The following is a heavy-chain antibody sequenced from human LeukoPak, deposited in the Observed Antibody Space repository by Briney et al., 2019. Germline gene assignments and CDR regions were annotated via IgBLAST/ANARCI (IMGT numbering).Heavy chain of an antibody. CDR1: GFTLSNCW. J-gene: IGHJ4*02. CDR3: ARDYSLRYRYDSSGFDY. D-gene: IGHD3-22*01. Sequence: GSLRLSCAASGFTLSNCWMSWVRQAPGKGLEWVANIKQDGSEKYYVDSVKGRFTISRDNAKNSLYLQMNSLRAEDTAVYYCARDYSLRYRYDSSGFDYWGQGTLVTVSS. CDR2: IKQDGSEK. V-gene: IGHV3-7*04.